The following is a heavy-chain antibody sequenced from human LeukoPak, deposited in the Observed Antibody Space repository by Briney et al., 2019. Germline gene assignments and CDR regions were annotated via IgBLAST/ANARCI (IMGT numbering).Heavy chain of an antibody. J-gene: IGHJ4*02. CDR1: VGSISRLY. CDR2: IYYSGST. V-gene: IGHV4-59*01. CDR3: ARSSTGWTYFDY. D-gene: IGHD6-19*01. Sequence: SETLSLTCTVCVGSISRLYWRWLRQPPGKGLEWIGNIYYSGSTNYNPSLKSPVTISLDTSKNQFSLKLSSVTAAHTVVYYAARSSTGWTYFDYWGQGTLVTVSS.